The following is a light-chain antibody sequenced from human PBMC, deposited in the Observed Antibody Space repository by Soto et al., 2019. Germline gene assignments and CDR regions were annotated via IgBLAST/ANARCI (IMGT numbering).Light chain of an antibody. CDR1: SSDVGGYNY. Sequence: QSALTQPASVSGSPGQSITISCTGTSSDVGGYNYVSWYQQQSGKAPKLMIHEVSNRPSGVSNRFSGSKSGNTASLTISGLQAEDEADYYCRSYTSSRAYVFGIGTKATVL. CDR2: EVS. CDR3: RSYTSSRAYV. J-gene: IGLJ1*01. V-gene: IGLV2-14*01.